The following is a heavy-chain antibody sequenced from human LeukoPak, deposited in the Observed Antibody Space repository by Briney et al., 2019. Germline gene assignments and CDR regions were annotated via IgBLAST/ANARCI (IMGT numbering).Heavy chain of an antibody. V-gene: IGHV3-30*18. J-gene: IGHJ3*02. CDR2: ISNDGIDK. D-gene: IGHD3-10*01. CDR3: AKVAGWDLFKDAFDI. Sequence: GGSLRLSCAASGFTFSSYGMHWVRQAPGKGLEWVAVISNDGIDKYYGDSVKGRFTISRDNSKNTLYLQMNSLRPEDTAVYYCAKVAGWDLFKDAFDIWGQGTMVIVSS. CDR1: GFTFSSYG.